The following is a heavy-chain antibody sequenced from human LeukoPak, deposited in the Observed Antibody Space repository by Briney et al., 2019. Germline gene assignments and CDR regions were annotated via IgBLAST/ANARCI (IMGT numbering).Heavy chain of an antibody. CDR3: ARQPSGYVIWFDP. CDR1: GFAFNYYW. J-gene: IGHJ5*02. Sequence: GGSLRLSCVASGFAFNYYWMSWVRQAPGKGLEWVANIKEDGSAKYYVDSVKGRFTISRDNAKNSLYLQMNSLRAEDTAVYYCARQPSGYVIWFDPWGQGTLVTVSS. CDR2: IKEDGSAK. D-gene: IGHD5-12*01. V-gene: IGHV3-7*01.